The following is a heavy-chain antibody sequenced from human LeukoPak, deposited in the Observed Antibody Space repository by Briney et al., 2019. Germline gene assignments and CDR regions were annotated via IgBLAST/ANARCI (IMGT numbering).Heavy chain of an antibody. CDR3: LGFGPHYYSDR. CDR2: IKEDGTET. D-gene: IGHD3-10*01. Sequence: GGSLRLSCAASGFMFSSNWMSWVRLAPGKGLEWVANIKEDGTETYYVDSVKGRFSFSRDTSKNILYLQMNSLRVEDTAIYYCLGFGPHYYSDRWGQGTLVTVSS. J-gene: IGHJ5*02. V-gene: IGHV3-7*03. CDR1: GFMFSSNW.